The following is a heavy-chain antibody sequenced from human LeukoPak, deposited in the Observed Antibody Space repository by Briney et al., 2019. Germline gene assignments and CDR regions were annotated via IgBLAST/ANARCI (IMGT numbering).Heavy chain of an antibody. CDR2: IFYSGST. Sequence: SETLSLTCTVPGGSICNYHWSWIRQPPGKGREWIGYIFYSGSTNYNPSLKSRVTISVDTSKNQFSLKLTSVTAADTAVYYCARQLYYYDSSGFGWFYFDYWGQGSLVTVSS. V-gene: IGHV4-59*08. CDR1: GGSICNYH. J-gene: IGHJ4*02. CDR3: ARQLYYYDSSGFGWFYFDY. D-gene: IGHD3-22*01.